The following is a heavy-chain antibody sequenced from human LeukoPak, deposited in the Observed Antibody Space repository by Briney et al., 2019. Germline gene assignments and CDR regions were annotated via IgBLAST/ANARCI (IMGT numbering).Heavy chain of an antibody. CDR3: ARDPTGALDYGMDV. D-gene: IGHD7-27*01. CDR2: ISAYNGDT. Sequence: ASVKVSCKASGYIFSTYGINWVRQAPGQGLEWMGWISAYNGDTNYAQNVQDRVTMTTDTSTNTAYMELRSLRSDDTAVYYCARDPTGALDYGMDVWGQGTTVTVSS. J-gene: IGHJ6*02. CDR1: GYIFSTYG. V-gene: IGHV1-18*01.